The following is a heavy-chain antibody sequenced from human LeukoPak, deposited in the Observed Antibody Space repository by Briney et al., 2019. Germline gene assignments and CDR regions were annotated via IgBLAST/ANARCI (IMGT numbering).Heavy chain of an antibody. V-gene: IGHV3-23*01. CDR2: ISGSGGST. CDR1: GFTFSSYG. Sequence: PGRSLRLSCAASGFTFSSYGMSWVRQAPGKGLEWVSAISGSGGSTYYADSVKGRFTISRDNSKNTLYLQMNSLRAEDTAVYYCARSGSYYRDYYYMDVWGKGTTVTVSS. CDR3: ARSGSYYRDYYYMDV. J-gene: IGHJ6*03. D-gene: IGHD3-10*01.